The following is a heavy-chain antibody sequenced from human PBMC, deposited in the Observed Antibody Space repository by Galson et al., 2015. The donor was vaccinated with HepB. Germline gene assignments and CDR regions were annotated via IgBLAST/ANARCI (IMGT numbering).Heavy chain of an antibody. V-gene: IGHV5-51*01. J-gene: IGHJ4*02. CDR1: RDLSRNYW. CDR3: VRQVVGAANFEY. CDR2: LYPRDSDT. D-gene: IGHD2-15*01. Sequence: VKKPGEPLTISCAGSRDLSRNYWICWVRQQPGKGLEWMGILYPRDSDTRYSPSFQGQITISADDSINTAYLQWSSLKVSDTAIYYCVRQVVGAANFEYWGQGTLVTVSS.